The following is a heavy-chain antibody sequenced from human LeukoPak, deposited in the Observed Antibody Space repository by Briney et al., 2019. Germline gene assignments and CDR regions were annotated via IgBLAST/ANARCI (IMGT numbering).Heavy chain of an antibody. CDR3: ASELLWFGELRFGFDP. D-gene: IGHD3-10*01. CDR2: IYYSGST. J-gene: IGHJ5*02. Sequence: PSETLSLTCTVSGGSISSSSYYWGWIRQPPGKGLEWIGSIYYSGSTYYNPSLKSRVTISVDTSKNQFSLKLSSVTAADTAVHYCASELLWFGELRFGFDPWGQGTLVTVSS. V-gene: IGHV4-39*01. CDR1: GGSISSSSYY.